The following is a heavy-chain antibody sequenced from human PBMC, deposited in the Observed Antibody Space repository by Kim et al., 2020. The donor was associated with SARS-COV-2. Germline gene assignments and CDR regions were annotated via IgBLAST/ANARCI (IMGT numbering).Heavy chain of an antibody. CDR1: GGSISSGGYY. J-gene: IGHJ3*02. CDR2: IYYSGST. D-gene: IGHD2-21*02. Sequence: SETLSLTCTVSGGSISSGGYYWSWIRQHPGKGLEWIGYIYYSGSTYYNPSLKSRVTISVDTSKNQFSLKLSSVTAADTAVYYCARVVRSSSFAYCGGDCSHAFDIWGQGTMVTVSS. V-gene: IGHV4-31*03. CDR3: ARVVRSSSFAYCGGDCSHAFDI.